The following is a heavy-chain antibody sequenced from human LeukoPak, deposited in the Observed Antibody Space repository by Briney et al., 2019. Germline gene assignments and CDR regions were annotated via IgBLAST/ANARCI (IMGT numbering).Heavy chain of an antibody. CDR3: AKGSGYDIFTGNIEPDY. CDR1: GFTFSSYA. J-gene: IGHJ4*02. Sequence: GGSLRLSCAASGFTFSSYAMSWVRQVPGKGLEWVSAISGSGGSTYYADSVKDRFTISRDNSKNTLYLQMNSLRAEDTAVYYCAKGSGYDIFTGNIEPDYWGQGTLVTVSS. V-gene: IGHV3-23*01. CDR2: ISGSGGST. D-gene: IGHD3-9*01.